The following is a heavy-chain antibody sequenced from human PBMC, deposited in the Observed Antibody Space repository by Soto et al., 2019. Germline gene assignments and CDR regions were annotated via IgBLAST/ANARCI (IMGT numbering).Heavy chain of an antibody. CDR1: GYNFTNYW. J-gene: IGHJ4*02. Sequence: GESLKISCPGSGYNFTNYWIGWVRQMPGKGLEWMGIIYPGDSDIRSSPSFQGQVTISVDKSANTAYLKWSSLEASDTAIYYCARQGMGPTVLDYWGQGTLVTVSS. D-gene: IGHD1-26*01. CDR3: ARQGMGPTVLDY. V-gene: IGHV5-51*01. CDR2: IYPGDSDI.